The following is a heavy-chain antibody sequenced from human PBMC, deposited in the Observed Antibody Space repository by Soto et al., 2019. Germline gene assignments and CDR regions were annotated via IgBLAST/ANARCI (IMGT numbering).Heavy chain of an antibody. D-gene: IGHD2-2*01. Sequence: SQTLSLTCVISGDSVSSNSAAWNWIRQSPSRGLEWLGRTYYRSKWYNDYAVSVKSRITINPDTSKNQFSLQLNSVTPEDTAVYSGAGAPYCSSTRCYWVGDWSNLVRVSGVDVRGQGATVAV. V-gene: IGHV6-1*01. J-gene: IGHJ6*02. CDR3: AGAPYCSSTRCYWVGDWSNLVRVSGVDV. CDR1: GDSVSSNSAA. CDR2: TYYRSKWYN.